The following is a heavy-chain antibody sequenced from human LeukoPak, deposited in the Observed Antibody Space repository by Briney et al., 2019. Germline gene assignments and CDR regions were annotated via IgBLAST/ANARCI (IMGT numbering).Heavy chain of an antibody. CDR3: AKSSPPPLRY. Sequence: GGSLRLSCAASGFTFNTYAMSWVRQAPGKGLEWVSAISGSGSGGSTYYADSVKGRFTISRDNSKNTLYLQMNSLRAEDTAVYYCAKSSPPPLRYWGQGTLVTVSS. J-gene: IGHJ4*02. CDR1: GFTFNTYA. V-gene: IGHV3-23*01. CDR2: ISGSGSGGST.